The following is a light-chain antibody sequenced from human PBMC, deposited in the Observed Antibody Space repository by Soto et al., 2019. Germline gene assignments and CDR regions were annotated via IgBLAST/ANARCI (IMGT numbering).Light chain of an antibody. CDR1: QSGFGTY. CDR2: TAS. J-gene: IGKJ1*01. V-gene: IGKV3-20*01. CDR3: HQYGSAPWT. Sequence: EIVLTQSPGTLSLSPGDRATLSCRASQSGFGTYLAWFQQKPGQAPRLLIYTASTRATGIPDRFSGSGSGTDFTLIISRMEPEDFAVYYCHQYGSAPWTLGQGTTVEV.